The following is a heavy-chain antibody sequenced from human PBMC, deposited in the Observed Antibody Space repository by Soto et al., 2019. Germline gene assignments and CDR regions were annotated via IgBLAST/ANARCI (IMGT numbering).Heavy chain of an antibody. V-gene: IGHV3-21*01. Sequence: EVQLVESGGGLVKPGGSLRLSCVGSGFTFSSYGLHWVRQAPGKGLEWVASISSRSSYIYYADSVKGRFTSSRDNAKRSLFMQMNTLRAEDTAMYYCASGCQLKDYYAMDVWGQGTTVTVSS. D-gene: IGHD1-1*01. CDR1: GFTFSSYG. CDR2: ISSRSSYI. CDR3: ASGCQLKDYYAMDV. J-gene: IGHJ6*02.